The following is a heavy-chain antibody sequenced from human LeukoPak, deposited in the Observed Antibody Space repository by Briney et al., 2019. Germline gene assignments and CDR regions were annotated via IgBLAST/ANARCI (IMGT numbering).Heavy chain of an antibody. Sequence: ASVKVSCKASGYTFTGYYMHWVRQAPGQGLEWMGWINPNSGGTNYAQKFQGRVTMTRDTSISTAYMELSRLRSDDTAVYYCARQCYGSGSYGWFDPWGQGTLVTVSS. V-gene: IGHV1-2*02. CDR2: INPNSGGT. CDR1: GYTFTGYY. CDR3: ARQCYGSGSYGWFDP. D-gene: IGHD3-10*01. J-gene: IGHJ5*02.